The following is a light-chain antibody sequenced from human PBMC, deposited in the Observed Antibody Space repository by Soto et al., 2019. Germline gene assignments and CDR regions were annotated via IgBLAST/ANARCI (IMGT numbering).Light chain of an antibody. Sequence: EIVMTQSPATLSVSPGERATLSYRASQSVSSNLAWYQQKPGQAPRLLIYGASTRATAIPARFSGSGSGTEFTLTISSLQSEDFAVYYCQQYNNWPVTFGQGTTVDIK. J-gene: IGKJ1*01. CDR2: GAS. V-gene: IGKV3-15*01. CDR1: QSVSSN. CDR3: QQYNNWPVT.